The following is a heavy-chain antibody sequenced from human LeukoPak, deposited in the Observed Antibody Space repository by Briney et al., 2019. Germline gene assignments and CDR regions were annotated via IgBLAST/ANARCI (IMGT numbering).Heavy chain of an antibody. Sequence: GGSLRLSCVASGFSVSTNYMNWVRQAPGKGPEWVSVLYDSNENFYLAAVEGRFFISRDSLTNTLYLQMNSLRPEDTAVYYCARGLSGHSIFGSGLFDYWGRGTLVTVSS. J-gene: IGHJ4*02. CDR1: GFSVSTNY. D-gene: IGHD3-22*01. CDR2: LYDSNEN. CDR3: ARGLSGHSIFGSGLFDY. V-gene: IGHV3-53*05.